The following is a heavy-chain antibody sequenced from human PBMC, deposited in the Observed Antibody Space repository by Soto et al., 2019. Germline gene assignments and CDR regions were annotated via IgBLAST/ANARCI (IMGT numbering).Heavy chain of an antibody. CDR1: GFTFSSYA. V-gene: IGHV3-23*01. D-gene: IGHD2-15*01. J-gene: IGHJ4*02. CDR3: AKGDKSTCSGAFCYDFDY. CDR2: SSGGSGTT. Sequence: EVQLLESGGGLVQPGGSLRLSCAASGFTFSSYAMSWVRQTPGKGLEWVSTSSGGSGTTYHAESVKGRFTISRDNSKNTLYLQMNSLRADDTAVYYCAKGDKSTCSGAFCYDFDYWGQGTVVAVSS.